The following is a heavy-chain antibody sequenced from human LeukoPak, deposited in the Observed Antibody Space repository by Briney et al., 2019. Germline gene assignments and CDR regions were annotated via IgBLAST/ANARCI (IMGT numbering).Heavy chain of an antibody. Sequence: ASVKVSCKASGYTLTSYGISWVRQAPGQGLEWMGWISAYNGNTNYAQKLQGRVTMTTDTSTSTAYMELRSLRSDDTAVYYCARAGGLIAVAGRDVDYWGQGTLVTVSS. CDR2: ISAYNGNT. CDR3: ARAGGLIAVAGRDVDY. J-gene: IGHJ4*02. V-gene: IGHV1-18*01. CDR1: GYTLTSYG. D-gene: IGHD6-19*01.